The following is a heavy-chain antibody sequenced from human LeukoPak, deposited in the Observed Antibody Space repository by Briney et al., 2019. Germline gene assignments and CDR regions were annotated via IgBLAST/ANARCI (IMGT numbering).Heavy chain of an antibody. CDR1: GFTFDDYA. D-gene: IGHD3-10*01. Sequence: PGGSLRLSYAASGFTFDDYAMHWVRQAPGKGLEWVSGISWNSGSIGYADSVKGQFTISRDNAKNSLYLQMNSLRAEDTALYYCAKVSGSYSFDYWGQGTLVTVSS. CDR3: AKVSGSYSFDY. J-gene: IGHJ4*02. V-gene: IGHV3-9*01. CDR2: ISWNSGSI.